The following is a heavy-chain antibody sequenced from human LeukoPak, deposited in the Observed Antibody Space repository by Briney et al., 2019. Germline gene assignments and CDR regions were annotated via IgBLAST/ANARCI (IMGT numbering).Heavy chain of an antibody. Sequence: ASVKVSCKASGYTFTSYDINWVRQATGQGLEWMGWMNPNSGNTGYAQKFQGRVTMTRNTSISTAYMELSSLRSEDTAVYYCARVGSIAAADYNWFDPWGQGTLVTVSS. CDR2: MNPNSGNT. V-gene: IGHV1-8*01. J-gene: IGHJ5*02. CDR1: GYTFTSYD. CDR3: ARVGSIAAADYNWFDP. D-gene: IGHD6-13*01.